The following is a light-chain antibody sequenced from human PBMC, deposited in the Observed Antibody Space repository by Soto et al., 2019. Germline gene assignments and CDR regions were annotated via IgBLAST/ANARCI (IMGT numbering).Light chain of an antibody. CDR2: GAF. V-gene: IGKV3-15*01. CDR3: QQYNNWPRT. Sequence: EIVMTQSPATLSVSPGERATLSCRASQRVSSNLAWYQQKPGQAPRLLIYGAFTRATGIPATFSGSGSGTYFTPTISSLQSEDFAVYYCQQYNNWPRTFGQGTKVDIK. J-gene: IGKJ1*01. CDR1: QRVSSN.